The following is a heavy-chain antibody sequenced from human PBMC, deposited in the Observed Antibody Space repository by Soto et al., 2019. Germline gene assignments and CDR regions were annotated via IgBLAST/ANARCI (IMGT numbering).Heavy chain of an antibody. CDR1: GGTFSSYA. V-gene: IGHV1-69*13. CDR2: IIPIFGTA. J-gene: IGHJ6*02. Sequence: SVKVSCKASGGTFSSYAISWVRQTPGQGLEWMGGIIPIFGTANYAQKFQGRVTITADESTSTACMELSSLRSEDTAVYYCATNLSIVVVLHRPRPSYGMDVWGQGTTVTVSS. CDR3: ATNLSIVVVLHRPRPSYGMDV. D-gene: IGHD3-22*01.